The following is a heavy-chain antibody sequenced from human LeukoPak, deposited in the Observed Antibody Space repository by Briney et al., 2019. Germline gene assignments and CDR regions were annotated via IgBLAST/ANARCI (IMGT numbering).Heavy chain of an antibody. J-gene: IGHJ6*02. CDR3: ARGGYSYGPHYYYYYGMDV. D-gene: IGHD5-18*01. CDR2: ISSSSSYI. CDR1: GFTFSSYS. Sequence: GGSLRLSCAASGFTFSSYSMNWVRQAPGKGLEWVSSISSSSSYIYYADSVKGRFTISRDNAKNSLYLQMNSLRAEDTAAYYCARGGYSYGPHYYYYYGMDVWGQGTTVTVSS. V-gene: IGHV3-21*01.